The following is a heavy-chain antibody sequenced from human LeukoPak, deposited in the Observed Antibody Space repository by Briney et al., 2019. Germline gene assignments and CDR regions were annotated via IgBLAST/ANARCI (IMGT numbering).Heavy chain of an antibody. J-gene: IGHJ5*02. CDR1: SYY. CDR3: ARDFNYYGSGSFWFDP. V-gene: IGHV4-59*01. CDR2: IHYSGST. Sequence: SYYXXWLRQPPGXGLEWXXYIHYSGSTNYNPSLKSRVTISIDTSKNQFSLKLRSVTAADTAVYYCARDFNYYGSGSFWFDPRGQGTLVTVSS. D-gene: IGHD3-10*01.